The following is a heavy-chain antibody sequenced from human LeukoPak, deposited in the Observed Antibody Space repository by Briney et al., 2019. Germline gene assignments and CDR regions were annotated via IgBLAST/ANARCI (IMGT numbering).Heavy chain of an antibody. Sequence: PGGSLRLSCAASGFTVSSNYMSWVRQAPGKGLEWVSAISGSGGSTYYADSVKGRFTISRDNSKNTLYLQMNSLRAEDTAVYYCAKGTRGYCSSTSCYGPPDLWGRGTLVTVSS. J-gene: IGHJ2*01. CDR2: ISGSGGST. V-gene: IGHV3-23*01. CDR3: AKGTRGYCSSTSCYGPPDL. CDR1: GFTVSSNY. D-gene: IGHD2-2*01.